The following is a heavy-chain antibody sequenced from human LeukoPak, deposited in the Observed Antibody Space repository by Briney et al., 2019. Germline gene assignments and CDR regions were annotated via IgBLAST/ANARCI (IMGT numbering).Heavy chain of an antibody. V-gene: IGHV3-7*01. CDR1: GFSISSYW. Sequence: GGSLRLSCAASGFSISSYWMTWVRQAPGKGLGWVANIKQGGSEKYYVDSVKGRFTISRDNAKNSLYLQMNSLRVEDTAVYYCAKPHFDYWGQGTLVTVSS. CDR2: IKQGGSEK. CDR3: AKPHFDY. J-gene: IGHJ4*02.